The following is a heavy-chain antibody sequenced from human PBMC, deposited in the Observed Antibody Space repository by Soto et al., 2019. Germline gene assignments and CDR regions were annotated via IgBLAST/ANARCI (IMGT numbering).Heavy chain of an antibody. Sequence: SETLSLTCAVYGGSFSCYYWSWIRQPPGKRLEWIGEINHSGSTNYNPSLKSRVTISVDTSKNQFSLKLSSVTAADTAVYYCAREGRYYASGRFWWFDPWGQGTLVTVSS. CDR1: GGSFSCYY. CDR3: AREGRYYASGRFWWFDP. CDR2: INHSGST. V-gene: IGHV4-34*01. D-gene: IGHD3-10*01. J-gene: IGHJ5*02.